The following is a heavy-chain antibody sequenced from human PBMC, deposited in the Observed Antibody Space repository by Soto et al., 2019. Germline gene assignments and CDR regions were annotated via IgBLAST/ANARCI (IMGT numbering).Heavy chain of an antibody. CDR2: INHSGST. CDR3: ARGSRGSDIVVVPAAKSAFDI. CDR1: GGSFSGYY. D-gene: IGHD2-2*01. J-gene: IGHJ3*02. Sequence: SDTLSLTCAVYGGSFSGYYWSWIRQPPGKGLEWIGEINHSGSTNYNPSLKSRVTISVDTSKNQFSLKLSSVTAADTAVYYCARGSRGSDIVVVPAAKSAFDIWGQGTMVTASS. V-gene: IGHV4-34*01.